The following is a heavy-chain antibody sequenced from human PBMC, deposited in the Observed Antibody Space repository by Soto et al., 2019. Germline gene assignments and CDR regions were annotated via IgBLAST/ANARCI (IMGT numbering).Heavy chain of an antibody. D-gene: IGHD1-7*01. CDR1: GYTFTSYG. J-gene: IGHJ5*02. V-gene: IGHV1-18*01. CDR2: ISAYNGNT. CDR3: ARDEGYKWNYGGSWFDP. Sequence: QVQLVQSGAEVKKPGASVKVSCKASGYTFTSYGISWVRQAPGQGLEWMGWISAYNGNTNYAQKLQGRVTMTTDTSTSTAYMELRSLRSNDTAVYYCARDEGYKWNYGGSWFDPWGQGTLVTVSS.